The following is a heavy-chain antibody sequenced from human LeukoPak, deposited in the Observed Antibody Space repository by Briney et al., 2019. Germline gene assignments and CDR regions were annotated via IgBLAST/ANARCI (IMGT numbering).Heavy chain of an antibody. D-gene: IGHD6-19*01. J-gene: IGHJ4*02. CDR3: ARIYSSGSRYYFDY. CDR2: ISSSGSTL. V-gene: IGHV3-48*03. CDR1: GFTFSSYE. Sequence: QAGGSLRFSCAASGFTFSSYEMNWVRQAPGKGLEWVSYISSSGSTLYYADSVKGRFTISRDNAKNSLYLQMNSLRAEDTALYYCARIYSSGSRYYFDYWGQGTLVTVSS.